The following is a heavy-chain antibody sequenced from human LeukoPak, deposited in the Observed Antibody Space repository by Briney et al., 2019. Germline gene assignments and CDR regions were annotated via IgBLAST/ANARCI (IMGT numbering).Heavy chain of an antibody. J-gene: IGHJ4*02. D-gene: IGHD3-9*01. V-gene: IGHV6-1*01. CDR3: ARDLVDILTRYLGYYFDY. CDR1: GDSVSSNSAA. CDR2: TYYRAKWYN. Sequence: SQTLSLTCALSGDSVSSNSAAWDWIRQSPSRGLEWLGRTYYRAKWYNDSAGSVKSRITVNPDTSQNQFSLQLNSVTPEDTAVYYCARDLVDILTRYLGYYFDYWGQGTLVTVSS.